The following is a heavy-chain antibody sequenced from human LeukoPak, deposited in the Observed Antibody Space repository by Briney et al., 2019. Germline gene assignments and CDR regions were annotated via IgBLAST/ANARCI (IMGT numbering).Heavy chain of an antibody. Sequence: GASVKVSCKASGYTFTSYGISWVRQAPGQGLEWMGWISAYNGNTNYAQKLQGRVTMTTDTSTSTAYMELRSLRSDDTAVYYCARARYSSSWYEGRVGYFDYWGQGTLVTVSS. J-gene: IGHJ4*02. V-gene: IGHV1-18*01. CDR3: ARARYSSSWYEGRVGYFDY. CDR2: ISAYNGNT. CDR1: GYTFTSYG. D-gene: IGHD6-13*01.